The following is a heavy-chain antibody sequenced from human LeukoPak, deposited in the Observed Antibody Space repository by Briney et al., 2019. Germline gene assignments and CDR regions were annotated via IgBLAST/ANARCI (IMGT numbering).Heavy chain of an antibody. J-gene: IGHJ4*02. CDR3: ARDRDYYGSGSSHFDY. V-gene: IGHV4-31*03. D-gene: IGHD3-10*01. CDR1: GGSISSGGYY. Sequence: SQTLSLTCTVSGGSISSGGYYWSWIRQHPGKGLEWIGYIYYSGSTYYNPSLRSRVTISVDTSKNQFSLKLSSVTAADTAVYYCARDRDYYGSGSSHFDYWGQGTLVTVSS. CDR2: IYYSGST.